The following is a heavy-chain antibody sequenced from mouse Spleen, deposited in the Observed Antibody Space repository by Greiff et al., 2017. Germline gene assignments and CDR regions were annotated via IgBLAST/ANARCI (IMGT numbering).Heavy chain of an antibody. J-gene: IGHJ4*01. CDR2: IYPGDGDT. V-gene: IGHV1-82*01. D-gene: IGHD1-1*01. CDR3: ARTDYGSSYVGAMDY. CDR1: GYAFSSSW. Sequence: QVQLQQSGPELVKPGASVKISCKASGYAFSSSWMNWVKQRPGQGLEWIGRIYPGDGDTNYNGKFKGKATLTADKSSSTAYMQLSSLTSVDSAVYFCARTDYGSSYVGAMDYWGQGTSVTVSS.